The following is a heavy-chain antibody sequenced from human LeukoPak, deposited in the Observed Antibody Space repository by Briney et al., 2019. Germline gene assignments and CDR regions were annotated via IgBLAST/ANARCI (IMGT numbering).Heavy chain of an antibody. CDR1: GVAVTSNQ. CDR2: LYIGGTT. CDR3: ARDSSSHYYFDY. Sequence: PGDSLRLSCVLSGVAVTSNQMNGVREARGKGGEWVSILYIGGTTKYPDSVKGRFTISRDNSKNRVYLQLRSLRAEDTAVYYCARDSSSHYYFDYWGQGTLVTVSS. D-gene: IGHD2-2*01. J-gene: IGHJ4*02. V-gene: IGHV3-53*01.